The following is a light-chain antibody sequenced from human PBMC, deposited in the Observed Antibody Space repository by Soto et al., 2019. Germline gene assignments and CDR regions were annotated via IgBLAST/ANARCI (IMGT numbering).Light chain of an antibody. CDR3: LQDYNYPRT. J-gene: IGKJ1*01. V-gene: IGKV1-6*01. Sequence: AIQMTQSPSSLSASVGDRVTITCRASQDIRTDLGWYQQKPGKAPKLLIYAASSLQSGVPSRFSGSGSGTDFTLTINSLQPEDFATYYCLQDYNYPRTFGQGTKVEIK. CDR2: AAS. CDR1: QDIRTD.